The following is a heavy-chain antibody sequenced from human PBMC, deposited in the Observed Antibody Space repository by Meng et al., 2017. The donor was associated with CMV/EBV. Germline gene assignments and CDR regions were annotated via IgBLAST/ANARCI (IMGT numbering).Heavy chain of an antibody. CDR1: GFSFSRDW. D-gene: IGHD2-2*01. V-gene: IGHV3-7*01. J-gene: IGHJ1*01. CDR2: IRQDGSET. CDR3: VRESSTFSWSEHLQH. Sequence: GGSLRLSCAASGFSFSRDWMTWVRQAPGKGLEWVANIRQDGSETYYVDSVKGRFTIFRDNTKNSLFLQMDSLSAEDTAIYYCVRESSTFSWSEHLQHWGQGTLVTVSS.